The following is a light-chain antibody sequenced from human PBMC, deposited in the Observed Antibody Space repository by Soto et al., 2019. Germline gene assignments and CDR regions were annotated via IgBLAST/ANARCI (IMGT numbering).Light chain of an antibody. Sequence: DIQMTQSPSSLSASVGDRVTITCRASQSITYWLAWYQQKPGRAPKRLIYDVFNLQSGVPSRFSGSGSGTEFTLTFSSLQPDDSATYYCQQYHSFSFTFGQGTKLEIK. J-gene: IGKJ2*01. CDR1: QSITYW. CDR3: QQYHSFSFT. CDR2: DVF. V-gene: IGKV1-5*01.